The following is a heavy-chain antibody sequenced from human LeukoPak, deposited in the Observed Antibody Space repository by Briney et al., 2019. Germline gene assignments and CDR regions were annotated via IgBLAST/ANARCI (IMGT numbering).Heavy chain of an antibody. J-gene: IGHJ3*02. D-gene: IGHD3-9*01. Sequence: GGSLRLSCAASGFTFSNYGMQWVRQAPGKGLEWVAFIRYDGGNKYYADSVKGRFTISRDNAKNSLYLQMNSLRAEDTALYYCAKGQEAGYYKMVDAFDIWGQGTMVTVSS. CDR1: GFTFSNYG. CDR3: AKGQEAGYYKMVDAFDI. CDR2: IRYDGGNK. V-gene: IGHV3-30*02.